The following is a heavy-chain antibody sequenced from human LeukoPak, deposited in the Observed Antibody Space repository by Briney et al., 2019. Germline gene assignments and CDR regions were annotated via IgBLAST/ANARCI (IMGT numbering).Heavy chain of an antibody. D-gene: IGHD2-8*01. CDR1: GFTFSSYA. V-gene: IGHV3-30*04. CDR2: ISYDGSNK. CDR3: ARERVLMVYAVFDY. J-gene: IGHJ4*02. Sequence: PGGSLRLSCAASGFTFSSYAMHWVRQARGKGLEWVAVISYDGSNKYYADSVKGRFTISRDNSKNTLYLQMNSLRAEDAGGYYWARERVLMVYAVFDYWGQGTLVTVSS.